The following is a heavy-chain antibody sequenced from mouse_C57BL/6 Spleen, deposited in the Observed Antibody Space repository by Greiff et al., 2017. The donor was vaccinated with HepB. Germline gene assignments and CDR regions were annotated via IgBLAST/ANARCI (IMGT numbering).Heavy chain of an antibody. CDR1: GYTFTDYY. CDR2: INPNNGGT. CDR3: VLYGNCDY. Sequence: EVQLQQSGPELVKPGASVKISCKASGYTFTDYYMNWVKQSHGKSLEWIGDINPNNGGTSYNQKFKGKATLTVDKSSSTAYMELRSLTSEDSAVYYCVLYGNCDYWGQGTTLTVSS. V-gene: IGHV1-26*01. D-gene: IGHD1-1*01. J-gene: IGHJ2*01.